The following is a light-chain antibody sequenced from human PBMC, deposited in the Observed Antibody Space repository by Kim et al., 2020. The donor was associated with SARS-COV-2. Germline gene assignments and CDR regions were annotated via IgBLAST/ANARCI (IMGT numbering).Light chain of an antibody. J-gene: IGLJ2*01. V-gene: IGLV3-9*01. CDR3: QVWDSSTAVV. CDR2: RDS. Sequence: ALVRTARVTGGVTNIRSKRMHLYQQTPRQAPVLVSYRDSNRPSGIPARFSGSNSGNTATLTISRAQAGDEADYYCQVWDSSTAVVFGGGTQLTVL. CDR1: NIRSKR.